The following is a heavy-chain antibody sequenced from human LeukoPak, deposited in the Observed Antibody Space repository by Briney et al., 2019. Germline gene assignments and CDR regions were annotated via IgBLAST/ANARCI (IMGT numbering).Heavy chain of an antibody. CDR3: ARETVGDGYNYGGTFDI. V-gene: IGHV3-74*01. CDR2: INSDGSTT. J-gene: IGHJ3*02. Sequence: PGGSLRLSCAASGFTFSSYWMHWVRQAPGKRLVWVSRINSDGSTTSYANSVKGRFTISRDNAKNTLYLQMNSLRAEDTAVYYCARETVGDGYNYGGTFDIWGQGTMVTVTS. CDR1: GFTFSSYW. D-gene: IGHD5-24*01.